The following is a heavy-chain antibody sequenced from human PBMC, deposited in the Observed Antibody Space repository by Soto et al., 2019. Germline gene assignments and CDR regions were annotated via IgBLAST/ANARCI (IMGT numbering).Heavy chain of an antibody. CDR3: STRAYDTNGYYRFDP. V-gene: IGHV4-34*01. CDR1: GGSFSGHS. D-gene: IGHD3-22*01. J-gene: IGHJ5*01. Sequence: ASETLSLTCAAYGGSFSGHSWTWIRQSPGKGLEWIGDINHSGRVNYSPSLKSRVTISLDTSKNQFSLTLSAVTAADTAMYYCSTRAYDTNGYYRFDPWGQGTLVTVS. CDR2: INHSGRV.